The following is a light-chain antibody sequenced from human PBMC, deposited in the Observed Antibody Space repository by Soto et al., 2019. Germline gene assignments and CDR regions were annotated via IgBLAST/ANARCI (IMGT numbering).Light chain of an antibody. V-gene: IGLV1-44*01. Sequence: SVLTQPPSASVAPGQTVTISCSGSSSNIGSHTVNWYQHLPGTAPKLLIYSNTQRPLGVPVRFSGSKSGTSASLAISGLQSEDEAEYYCAAWDDRLYVFGTGTKVTVL. J-gene: IGLJ1*01. CDR3: AAWDDRLYV. CDR2: SNT. CDR1: SSNIGSHT.